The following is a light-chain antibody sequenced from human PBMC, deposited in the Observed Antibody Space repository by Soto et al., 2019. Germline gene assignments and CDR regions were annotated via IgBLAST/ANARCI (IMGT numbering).Light chain of an antibody. J-gene: IGKJ3*01. Sequence: DIQMTQSPSTLSASVGDRVTITCRASQSISSWLAWYQQKPWKAPKLLIYDASSLESGVPSRFSGSGSGTEFTLTLSSLQPDDFSTYYCQQYNSYVFTFGPGTKVDIK. CDR3: QQYNSYVFT. CDR1: QSISSW. CDR2: DAS. V-gene: IGKV1-5*01.